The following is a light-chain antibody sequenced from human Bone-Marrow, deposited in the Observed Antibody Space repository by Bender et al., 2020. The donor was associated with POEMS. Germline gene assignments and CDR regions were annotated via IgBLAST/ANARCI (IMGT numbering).Light chain of an antibody. V-gene: IGLV2-23*01. CDR3: SSYAGTSTWV. CDR1: SSDVGSYKF. CDR2: EGS. Sequence: QSALTQRASVSGSPGQSITISCTGTSSDVGSYKFVSWYQQHPGKAPKVMIYEGSKRPSGVSNRFSGSKSGKTASLTISGLQPEDEADYYCSSYAGTSTWVFGGGTKLTVL. J-gene: IGLJ3*02.